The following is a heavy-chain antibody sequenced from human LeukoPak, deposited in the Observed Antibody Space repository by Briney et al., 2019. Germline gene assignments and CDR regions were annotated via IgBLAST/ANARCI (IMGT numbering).Heavy chain of an antibody. J-gene: IGHJ5*02. CDR3: ARIPGNSWSLGAWFDP. CDR2: ISSSSSYT. Sequence: PGGSLRLSCAASGFTFSDYYMSWIRQAPGKGLEWVSYISSSSSYTNYADSVKGRFTISRDNAKNSLYLQMNSLRAEDTAVYYCARIPGNSWSLGAWFDPWGQGTLVTASS. V-gene: IGHV3-11*06. CDR1: GFTFSDYY. D-gene: IGHD6-13*01.